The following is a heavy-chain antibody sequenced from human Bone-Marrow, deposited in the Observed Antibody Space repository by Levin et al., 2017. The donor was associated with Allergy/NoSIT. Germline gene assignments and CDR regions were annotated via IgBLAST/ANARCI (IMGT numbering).Heavy chain of an antibody. Sequence: GASVKVSCKASGYTFNLYGITWVRQAPGQGLEWMGWISAFNGNTDYSQKFHGRVTMTTDTSTSTVYMELRSLRFDDTAVYYCARVEYYDSSGYYANWGQGTLVTVSS. D-gene: IGHD3-22*01. CDR1: GYTFNLYG. J-gene: IGHJ4*02. CDR2: ISAFNGNT. CDR3: ARVEYYDSSGYYAN. V-gene: IGHV1-18*01.